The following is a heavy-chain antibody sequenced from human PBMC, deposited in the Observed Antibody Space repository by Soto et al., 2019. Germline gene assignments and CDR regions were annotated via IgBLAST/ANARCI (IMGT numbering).Heavy chain of an antibody. CDR3: ASPTSRGTGYYYYYYRMDV. D-gene: IGHD3-10*01. CDR2: INPNSGGT. V-gene: IGHV1-2*02. CDR1: GYTFTGYY. Sequence: VASVKVSCKASGYTFTGYYMHWVRQAPGQGLEWMGWINPNSGGTNYAQKFQGRVTMTRDTSISTAYMELSRLRSDDTAVYYCASPTSRGTGYYYYYYRMDVWGQGTTVTVSS. J-gene: IGHJ6*02.